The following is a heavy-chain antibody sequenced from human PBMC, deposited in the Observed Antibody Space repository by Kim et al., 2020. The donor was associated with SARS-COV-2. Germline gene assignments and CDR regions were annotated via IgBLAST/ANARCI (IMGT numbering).Heavy chain of an antibody. Sequence: ASVKVSCKASGYTFTTYALNWVRQAPGQGLEWMGWIKTSTGNPTYAQGFTGRFVFSLDTSVSTAYLQISSLKAEDTAVFYCARRGKTARPPYYFDYWGQG. CDR2: IKTSTGNP. CDR3: ARRGKTARPPYYFDY. CDR1: GYTFTTYA. V-gene: IGHV7-4-1*02. J-gene: IGHJ4*02. D-gene: IGHD6-6*01.